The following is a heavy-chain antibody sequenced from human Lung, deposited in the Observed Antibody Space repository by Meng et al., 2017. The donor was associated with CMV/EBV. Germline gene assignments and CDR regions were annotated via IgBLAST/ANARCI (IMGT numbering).Heavy chain of an antibody. CDR3: TTDRPRSGGKTHGH. D-gene: IGHD4-23*01. Sequence: EVQLVESGGGLVKPGGSLRLSCTGSGSGFIFSNLWINWVRQAPGKGLEWVGRIKSKFDGETTDYAAPVKGRFTISRDDSRNTLYLYMNSLKTEDTAVYYCTTDRPRSGGKTHGHWGHGPLVTVAS. CDR1: GSGFIFSNLW. V-gene: IGHV3-15*01. CDR2: IKSKFDGETT. J-gene: IGHJ4*01.